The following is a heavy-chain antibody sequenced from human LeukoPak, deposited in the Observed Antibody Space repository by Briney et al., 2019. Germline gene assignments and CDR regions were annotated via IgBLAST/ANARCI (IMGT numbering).Heavy chain of an antibody. J-gene: IGHJ4*02. D-gene: IGHD3/OR15-3a*01. V-gene: IGHV3-74*01. CDR2: IKSDGSDT. CDR3: ARGFWTGVEY. Sequence: PGGSLRLSCAASGFTFSTYWMHWVRQAPGEGLVWVSRIKSDGSDTSYADSVKGRFTISRDNAKNTLYPQTNSLRAEDTAVYYCARGFWTGVEYWGQGALVTVSS. CDR1: GFTFSTYW.